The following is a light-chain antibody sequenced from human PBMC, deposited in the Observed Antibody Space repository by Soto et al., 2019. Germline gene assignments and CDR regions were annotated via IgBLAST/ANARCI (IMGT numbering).Light chain of an antibody. J-gene: IGLJ2*01. CDR1: SYNIGGNS. V-gene: IGLV1-47*01. CDR3: AAWDDSLSGEV. Sequence: QSVLTQPPSASGTPGQRVTISCSGSSYNIGGNSVCWYQQLPGTAPKLLIYKNYQRPSGVPDRFSGSKSDTSASLAISGLRSEDEADYYCAAWDDSLSGEVFGGGTKLTV. CDR2: KNY.